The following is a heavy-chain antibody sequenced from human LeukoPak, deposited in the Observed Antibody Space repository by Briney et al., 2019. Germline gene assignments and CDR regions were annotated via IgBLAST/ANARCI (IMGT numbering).Heavy chain of an antibody. Sequence: GGSLRLSCAASGFTFSSYEVNWVRQAPGKGLEWVSYISSSGSTIYYADSVKGRFTISRDNAKNSLYLQMNSLRAEDTAVYYCARDLRDSSGYSPFDYWGQGTLVTVSS. CDR3: ARDLRDSSGYSPFDY. CDR2: ISSSGSTI. V-gene: IGHV3-48*03. D-gene: IGHD3-22*01. J-gene: IGHJ4*02. CDR1: GFTFSSYE.